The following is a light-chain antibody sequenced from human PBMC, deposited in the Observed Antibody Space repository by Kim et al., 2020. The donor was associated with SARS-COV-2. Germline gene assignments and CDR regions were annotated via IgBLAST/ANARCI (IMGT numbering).Light chain of an antibody. J-gene: IGLJ3*02. CDR3: TSYAGSNKVV. CDR1: SSDVGSYNY. CDR2: EVS. V-gene: IGLV2-8*01. Sequence: GQSVTISCAGTSSDVGSYNYVSWYQQHPGKAPKLMIYEVSKRPSGVPDRFSGSKSGNSASLTVSGLQAEDEADYYCTSYAGSNKVVFGGGTQLTVL.